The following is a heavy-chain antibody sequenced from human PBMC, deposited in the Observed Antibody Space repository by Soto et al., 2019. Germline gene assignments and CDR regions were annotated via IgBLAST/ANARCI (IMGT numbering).Heavy chain of an antibody. V-gene: IGHV1-69*01. Sequence: VQLMQSGAEVKQPGSSVTVSCKASGGTFSSHSINWVRQAPGQGLEWMGGIITLVGTANYAQNFQGRVTITADQSTSTAYMALNSLISDDTAVYYCAREVGYGDFSAALLDWGQGTLVTVSS. D-gene: IGHD4-17*01. CDR1: GGTFSSHS. CDR3: AREVGYGDFSAALLD. CDR2: IITLVGTA. J-gene: IGHJ4*02.